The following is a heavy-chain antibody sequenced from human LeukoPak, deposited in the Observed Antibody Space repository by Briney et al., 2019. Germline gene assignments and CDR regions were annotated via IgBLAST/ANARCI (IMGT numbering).Heavy chain of an antibody. V-gene: IGHV1-69*04. D-gene: IGHD5-12*01. CDR1: GGTFSSYA. CDR2: IIPIFGIA. CDR3: AKDHGDLGDIVATDYGMDV. Sequence: SVKVSCKASGGTFSSYAISWVRQAPGQGLEWMGRIIPIFGIANYAQKFQGRVTITADKSTSTAYMELSSLRAEDTAVYYCAKDHGDLGDIVATDYGMDVWGKGTTVTVSS. J-gene: IGHJ6*04.